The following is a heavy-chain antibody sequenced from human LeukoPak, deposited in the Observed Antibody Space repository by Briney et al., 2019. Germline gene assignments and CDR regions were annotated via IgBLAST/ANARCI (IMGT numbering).Heavy chain of an antibody. J-gene: IGHJ4*02. CDR1: GFTFSTYD. CDR3: ATLRSGSYTY. Sequence: PGGSPRLSCAASGFTFSTYDMHWVRQAPGKGLEYVSAISSNGGSTYYANSVRGRFTISRDNSKNTLYLQMGSLRAEDMAVYYCATLRSGSYTYWGQGTLVTVSS. D-gene: IGHD1-26*01. V-gene: IGHV3-64*01. CDR2: ISSNGGST.